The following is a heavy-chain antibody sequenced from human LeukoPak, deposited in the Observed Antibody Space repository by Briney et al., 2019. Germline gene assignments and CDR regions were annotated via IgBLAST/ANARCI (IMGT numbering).Heavy chain of an antibody. CDR1: GFTFSSYW. V-gene: IGHV3-7*01. CDR2: IKQDGTEK. Sequence: GGSLRLSCAASGFTFSSYWMSWVRQAPGKGLEWVANIKQDGTEKHYVDSVKGRFTISRDNAKNSLYLQMNSLRAEDTAVYYCARDVEVSKFWSGCNHWGQGTLVTVSS. D-gene: IGHD3-3*01. J-gene: IGHJ5*02. CDR3: ARDVEVSKFWSGCNH.